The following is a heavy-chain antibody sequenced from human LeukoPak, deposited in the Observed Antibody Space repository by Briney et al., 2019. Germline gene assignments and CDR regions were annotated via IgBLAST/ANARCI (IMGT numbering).Heavy chain of an antibody. V-gene: IGHV3-23*01. CDR2: ISGSGFST. CDR1: GFTFSSYA. D-gene: IGHD3-9*01. CDR3: AKVLPDDFRYFDWFSMYYFDY. Sequence: GGSLRLSCAASGFTFSSYAMSWVRQAPGKGLEWVSSISGSGFSTYYADSVKGRFTISRDISKNTLYLQMNSLRAEDTAVYYCAKVLPDDFRYFDWFSMYYFDYWGQGTLVTVSS. J-gene: IGHJ4*02.